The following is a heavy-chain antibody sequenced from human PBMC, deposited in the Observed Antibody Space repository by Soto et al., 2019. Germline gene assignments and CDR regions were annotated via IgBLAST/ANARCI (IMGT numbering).Heavy chain of an antibody. V-gene: IGHV3-23*01. J-gene: IGHJ4*02. Sequence: PGGSLRLSCVASGGNFVPYVMAWVRQAPGKGLEWVSAISGNSGSTYYADSVKGRFTISRDNSKNTLYLQMNSLRAEDTAVYYCANLDIVVVPAASYWGQGTLVTVSS. CDR1: GGNFVPYV. CDR2: ISGNSGST. D-gene: IGHD2-2*03. CDR3: ANLDIVVVPAASY.